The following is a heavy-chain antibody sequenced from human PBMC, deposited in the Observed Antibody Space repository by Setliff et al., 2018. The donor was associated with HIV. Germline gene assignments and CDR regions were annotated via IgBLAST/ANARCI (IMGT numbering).Heavy chain of an antibody. V-gene: IGHV4-61*01. CDR1: GGSLSSGTYY. Sequence: SETLSLTCTVPGGSLSSGTYYWNWIRQPPGKGLEWIGHISYSGSTDYNPSLKSRVTISVDTSKNQFSLKLSSVTAADTAVYYCARESLAYCGGDCFSGYWGQGTLVTVSS. CDR2: ISYSGST. J-gene: IGHJ4*02. CDR3: ARESLAYCGGDCFSGY. D-gene: IGHD2-21*01.